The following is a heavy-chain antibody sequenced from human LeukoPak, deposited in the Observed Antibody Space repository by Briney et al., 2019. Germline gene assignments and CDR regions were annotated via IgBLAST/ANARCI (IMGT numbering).Heavy chain of an antibody. V-gene: IGHV4-59*01. D-gene: IGHD6-6*01. Sequence: SETLSLTCTVSGGSISSYYWSWIRQPPGKGLEWIGYIYYNGSTNYNPSLKSRVTVSVDTSKNQFSLKLSSVTAADTAVYYCARVEQLVRNYYFDYWGQGTLVTVSS. J-gene: IGHJ4*02. CDR2: IYYNGST. CDR3: ARVEQLVRNYYFDY. CDR1: GGSISSYY.